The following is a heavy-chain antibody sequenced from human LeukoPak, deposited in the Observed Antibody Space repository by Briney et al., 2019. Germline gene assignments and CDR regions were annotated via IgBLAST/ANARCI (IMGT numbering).Heavy chain of an antibody. D-gene: IGHD3-10*01. V-gene: IGHV4-4*02. CDR2: IYHSGST. Sequence: SGTLSLTCAVSGGSISSSNWWSWVRPPPGKGLEWIGEIYHSGSTNYNPSLKSRVTISVDKSKNQFSLKLSSVTAADTAVYYCARGGGLLWFGESFNWFDPWGQGTLVTVSS. CDR1: GGSISSSNW. CDR3: ARGGGLLWFGESFNWFDP. J-gene: IGHJ5*02.